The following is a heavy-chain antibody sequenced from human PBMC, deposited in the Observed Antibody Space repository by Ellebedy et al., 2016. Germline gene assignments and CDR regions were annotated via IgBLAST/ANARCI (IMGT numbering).Heavy chain of an antibody. V-gene: IGHV4-34*01. CDR3: ARRSAY. CDR2: INHSGST. Sequence: SETLSLXXAVYGGSFSGYYWSWIRQPPGKGLEWIGEINHSGSTNYNPSLKSRVTISIDTSKNQFSLKLSSVTAADTAVYYCARRSAYWGQGTLVTVSS. CDR1: GGSFSGYY. J-gene: IGHJ4*02.